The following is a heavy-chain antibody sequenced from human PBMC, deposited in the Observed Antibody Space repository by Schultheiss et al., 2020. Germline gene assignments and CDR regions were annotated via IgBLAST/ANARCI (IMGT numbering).Heavy chain of an antibody. V-gene: IGHV4-59*08. D-gene: IGHD6-13*01. CDR3: ASHSSWYGIRFDP. CDR1: GASISSSY. J-gene: IGHJ5*02. Sequence: SETLSLTCTVSGASISSSYWTWIRQPPGKGLEWIGYIYYSGSTNYNPSLKSRVTMSVDTSKNQFSLKLSSVTAADTAVYYCASHSSWYGIRFDPWGQGTLVTVSS. CDR2: IYYSGST.